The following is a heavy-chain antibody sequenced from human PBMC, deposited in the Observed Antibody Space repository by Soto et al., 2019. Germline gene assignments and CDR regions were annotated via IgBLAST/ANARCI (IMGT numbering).Heavy chain of an antibody. V-gene: IGHV3-9*01. D-gene: IGHD2-8*01. CDR2: ISWNSGSI. CDR3: AKGCIRYYYYYGMDV. Sequence: EVQLVESGGGLVQPGRSLRLSCAASGFTFDDYAMHWVRQAPGKGLEWVSGISWNSGSIGYADSVKGRFTISRDNAKNSLYLQMNSLRAEDTALYYCAKGCIRYYYYYGMDVRGQGTTVTVSS. CDR1: GFTFDDYA. J-gene: IGHJ6*02.